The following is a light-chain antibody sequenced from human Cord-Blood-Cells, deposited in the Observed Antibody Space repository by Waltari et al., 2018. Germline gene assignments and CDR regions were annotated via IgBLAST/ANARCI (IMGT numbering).Light chain of an antibody. CDR3: SSYTSSSTYV. J-gene: IGLJ1*01. CDR2: DVS. Sequence: QSALTQPASVSGSPGQSITIPCTGTSSDVGGYNYVSWYQQHPGKAPKLMIYDVSKRPAGVSNRFSGSKSGNTASRTISGLQAEDEADYYCSSYTSSSTYVFGTGTKVTVL. V-gene: IGLV2-14*03. CDR1: SSDVGGYNY.